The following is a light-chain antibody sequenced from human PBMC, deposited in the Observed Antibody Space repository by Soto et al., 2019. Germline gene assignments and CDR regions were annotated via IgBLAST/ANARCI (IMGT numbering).Light chain of an antibody. Sequence: QSVVTQPASVSGSPGQSITISCGGTGVGIGGYYFVSWYQHHPGKASKLIIYDVTHRPSGVSERFSGSKSGFTASLTISGLQPEDESHYYCPSFTSISTYVFRTGTKLNVL. CDR2: DVT. V-gene: IGLV2-14*01. CDR1: GVGIGGYYF. CDR3: PSFTSISTYV. J-gene: IGLJ1*01.